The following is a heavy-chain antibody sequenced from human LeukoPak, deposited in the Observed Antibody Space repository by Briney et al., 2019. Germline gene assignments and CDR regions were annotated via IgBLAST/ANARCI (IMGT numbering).Heavy chain of an antibody. CDR2: IYLGDST. J-gene: IGHJ4*02. Sequence: SGTLSLTCTVSGGSISISDWWGWVRQPPGKGLEWIGDIYLGDSTYYNPSLKSRVTVSLDNAKNQFSLKRTSVTAADTAVYFCATINYANDFLGGGYWGQGILVTVSS. CDR1: GGSISISDW. CDR3: ATINYANDFLGGGY. V-gene: IGHV4-4*02. D-gene: IGHD3/OR15-3a*01.